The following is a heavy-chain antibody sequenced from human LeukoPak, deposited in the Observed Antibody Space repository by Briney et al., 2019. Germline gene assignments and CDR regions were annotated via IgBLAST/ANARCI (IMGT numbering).Heavy chain of an antibody. CDR1: GGSFSGYY. CDR3: ASAEDTAEKFDY. D-gene: IGHD5-18*01. CDR2: INHSGST. J-gene: IGHJ4*02. Sequence: SETLSLTCAVYGGSFSGYYWSWIRQPPGKGLEWIGEINHSGSTNCNPSLKSRVTISVDTSKNQFSLKLSSVTAADTAVYYCASAEDTAEKFDYWGQGTLVTVSS. V-gene: IGHV4-34*01.